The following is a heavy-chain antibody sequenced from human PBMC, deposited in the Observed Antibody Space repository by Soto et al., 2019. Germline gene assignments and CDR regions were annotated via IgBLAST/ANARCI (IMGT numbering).Heavy chain of an antibody. CDR1: CGSIISGGYY. CDR2: IYYSGST. D-gene: IGHD3-22*01. CDR3: ARLDSSGYYYGYYFDY. J-gene: IGHJ4*02. Sequence: SETLSLTCTVSCGSIISGGYYWSWIRQHPGKGLEWIGYIYYSGSTYYNPSLKSRVTISVDTSKNQFSLKLSSVTAADTAVYYCARLDSSGYYYGYYFDYWGQGTLVTVSS. V-gene: IGHV4-31*03.